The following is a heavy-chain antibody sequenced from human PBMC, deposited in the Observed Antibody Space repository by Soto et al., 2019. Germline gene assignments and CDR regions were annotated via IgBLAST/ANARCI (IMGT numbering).Heavy chain of an antibody. D-gene: IGHD3-10*01. CDR3: ARDRTYYYGSGRSYYYGMDV. J-gene: IGHJ6*02. V-gene: IGHV4-4*07. CDR2: IYTSGST. CDR1: GGSISSYY. Sequence: QVQLQESGPGLVKPSETLSLTCTVSGGSISSYYWSWIRQPAGKGLEWIGRIYTSGSTNYNPSLKSRVTMSVDTSKNQCSLKLRSVTAADTAVYYCARDRTYYYGSGRSYYYGMDVWGQGTTVTVSS.